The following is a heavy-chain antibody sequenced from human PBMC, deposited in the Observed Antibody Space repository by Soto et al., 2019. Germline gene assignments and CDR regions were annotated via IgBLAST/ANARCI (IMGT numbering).Heavy chain of an antibody. CDR1: GDSISSDSYY. CDR3: ARFHTKIAVAGIDYWFDP. V-gene: IGHV4-39*07. CDR2: ISYSGST. Sequence: PSETLSLTCIVSGDSISSDSYYWGWIRQPPGKGLEWIGSISYSGSTYYNPSLKSRVTISVDTSKKQFSLKLSSVTAADTAVYYCARFHTKIAVAGIDYWFDPWGQGTLVTVSS. J-gene: IGHJ5*02. D-gene: IGHD6-19*01.